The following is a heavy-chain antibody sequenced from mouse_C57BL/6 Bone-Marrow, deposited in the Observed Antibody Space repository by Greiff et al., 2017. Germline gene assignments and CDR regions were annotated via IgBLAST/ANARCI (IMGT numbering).Heavy chain of an antibody. CDR1: GFNITDYY. D-gene: IGHD1-1*01. CDR3: ARRGGSSPWFAY. J-gene: IGHJ3*01. V-gene: IGHV14-2*01. Sequence: EVQGVESGAELVQPGASVKLSCTASGFNITDYYMHWVKQRTEQGLEWIGRIDPEDGETKYAPKFQGKATITADTSSNTAYLQLSSLTSEDTAVYYCARRGGSSPWFAYWGQGTLVTVSA. CDR2: IDPEDGET.